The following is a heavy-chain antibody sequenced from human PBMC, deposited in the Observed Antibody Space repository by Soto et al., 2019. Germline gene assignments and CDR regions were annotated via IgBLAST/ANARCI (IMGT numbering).Heavy chain of an antibody. V-gene: IGHV1-46*03. Sequence: ASVKVSCKASGYTFTSYYMHWLRQAPGQGLEWMGIINPSGGSTSYAQKFQGRVTMTRDTSTSTVYMELSSLRSEDTAVYYCARVDDIVVVPAAWYFDLWGRGTLGTVSS. D-gene: IGHD2-2*01. CDR1: GYTFTSYY. J-gene: IGHJ2*01. CDR2: INPSGGST. CDR3: ARVDDIVVVPAAWYFDL.